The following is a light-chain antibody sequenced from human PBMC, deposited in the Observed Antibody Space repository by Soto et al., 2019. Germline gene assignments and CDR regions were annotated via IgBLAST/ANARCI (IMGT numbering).Light chain of an antibody. CDR1: QSVNTY. CDR2: DAS. CDR3: MQRSNWPFT. V-gene: IGKV3-11*01. J-gene: IGKJ3*01. Sequence: EIVLTQSPATLSLSPGERATLSCRASQSVNTYLAWYQQKPGQTPRLLLYDASNRAPAIPARFSGFGSGTDFTLTIRSLEPEDFAVYYCMQRSNWPFTFVPGTKVDI.